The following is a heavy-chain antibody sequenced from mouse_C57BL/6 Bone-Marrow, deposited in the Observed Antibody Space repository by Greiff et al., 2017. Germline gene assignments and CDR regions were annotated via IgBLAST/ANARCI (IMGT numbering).Heavy chain of an antibody. V-gene: IGHV1-55*01. J-gene: IGHJ4*01. CDR1: GYTFTSYW. Sequence: QVQLQQSGAELVKPGASVKMSCKASGYTFTSYWITWVKQRPGQGLEWIGDIYPGSGSTNYNEKFKSKATLTVDTSSSTAYMQLSSLTSEDSAVYYCARGGYGSLYYYAMDYWGQGTSVTVSS. CDR2: IYPGSGST. D-gene: IGHD1-1*01. CDR3: ARGGYGSLYYYAMDY.